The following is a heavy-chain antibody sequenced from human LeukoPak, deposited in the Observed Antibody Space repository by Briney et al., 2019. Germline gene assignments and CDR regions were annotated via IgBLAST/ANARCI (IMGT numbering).Heavy chain of an antibody. CDR1: GHTFTGYY. Sequence: ASVKVSCKASGHTFTGYYMHWVRQAPGQGLEWMGWINPNSGGTNYAQKFQGRVTMTRDTSISTAYMELSRLRSDDTAVYYCASELDTAMVTGFDYWGQGTLVTVSS. D-gene: IGHD5-18*01. CDR3: ASELDTAMVTGFDY. J-gene: IGHJ4*02. CDR2: INPNSGGT. V-gene: IGHV1-2*02.